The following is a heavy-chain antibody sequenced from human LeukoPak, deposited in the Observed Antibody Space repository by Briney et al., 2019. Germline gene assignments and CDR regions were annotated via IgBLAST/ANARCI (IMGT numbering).Heavy chain of an antibody. Sequence: GGSLRLSCAASGFTFSSYWMSWVRQAPGKGLEWVANIKQDGSEKYYVDSVKGRFTISRDNAKNSLYLQMNSLRAEDTAVYYCARVPSTQWLVYYFDYWGQGTLVTVSS. CDR3: ARVPSTQWLVYYFDY. CDR1: GFTFSSYW. CDR2: IKQDGSEK. V-gene: IGHV3-7*03. D-gene: IGHD6-19*01. J-gene: IGHJ4*02.